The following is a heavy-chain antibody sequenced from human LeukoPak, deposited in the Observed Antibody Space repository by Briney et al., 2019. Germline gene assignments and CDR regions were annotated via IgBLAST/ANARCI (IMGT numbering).Heavy chain of an antibody. CDR1: GYPFTSYH. CDR2: IKPIDDTT. D-gene: IGHD2-21*02. V-gene: IGHV1-46*01. CDR3: ARDSGDWSVDY. Sequence: GASVKVSFKTSGYPFTSYHMHWVRQAPGQGLEWMGIIKPIDDTTSFTQKFQGRLTMTRDTSTSTVFMELTSLRSEDTALYYCARDSGDWSVDYWGQGTLVTVSS. J-gene: IGHJ4*02.